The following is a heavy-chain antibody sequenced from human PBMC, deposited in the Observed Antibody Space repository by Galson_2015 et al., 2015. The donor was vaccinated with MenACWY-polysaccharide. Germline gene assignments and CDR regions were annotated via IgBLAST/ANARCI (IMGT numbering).Heavy chain of an antibody. CDR3: ARRRGKYYDSSGYQFISYYFDY. CDR2: INHSGST. CDR1: GGSFSGYY. Sequence: ETLSLTCAVYGGSFSGYYWSWIRQPPGKGLEWIGEINHSGSTNYNPSLKSRVTISVDTSKNQFSLKLSSVTAADTAVYYCARRRGKYYDSSGYQFISYYFDYWGQGTLVTVSS. V-gene: IGHV4-34*01. D-gene: IGHD3-22*01. J-gene: IGHJ4*02.